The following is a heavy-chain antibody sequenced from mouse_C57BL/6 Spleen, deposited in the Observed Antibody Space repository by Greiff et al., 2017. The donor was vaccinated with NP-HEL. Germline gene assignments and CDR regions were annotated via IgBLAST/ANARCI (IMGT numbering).Heavy chain of an antibody. V-gene: IGHV14-1*01. Sequence: EVQLQQSGAELVRPGASVKLSCTASGFNIKDYYMHWVKQRPEQGLEWIGRIDPEDGDTEYAPKFQGKATMTADTSSNTAYLQLSSLTSEDTAVYYCTASYYGSSDWYFDVWGTGTTVTVSS. CDR1: GFNIKDYY. J-gene: IGHJ1*03. CDR3: TASYYGSSDWYFDV. CDR2: IDPEDGDT. D-gene: IGHD1-1*01.